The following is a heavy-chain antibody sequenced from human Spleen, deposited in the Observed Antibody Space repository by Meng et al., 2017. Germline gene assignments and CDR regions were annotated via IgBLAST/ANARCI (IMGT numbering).Heavy chain of an antibody. CDR1: CYTFTSYG. CDR2: ISGYNGDT. V-gene: IGHV1-18*01. Sequence: QVTLVEARAEEKKTGAPGKVACKASCYTFTSYGISWVRQAPGQGLGWMGWISGYNGDTNYAQKFQGRVTMTTDTSTTTAYMELRSLRSDDTAVYYCARDRAIAATGREVDCWGQGTLVTASS. D-gene: IGHD6-13*01. J-gene: IGHJ4*02. CDR3: ARDRAIAATGREVDC.